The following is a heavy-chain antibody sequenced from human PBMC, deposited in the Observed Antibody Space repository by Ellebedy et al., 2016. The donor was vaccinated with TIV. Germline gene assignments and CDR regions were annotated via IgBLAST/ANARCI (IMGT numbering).Heavy chain of an antibody. V-gene: IGHV4-59*01. CDR3: AKLGNPAQAAAATGS. J-gene: IGHJ5*02. D-gene: IGHD6-13*01. CDR1: GASITNYY. Sequence: SETLSLTXTVSGASITNYYWSWIRQTPGKGLEWIGYISYSGVTSYNPSLKSRVIISVDTSKNQFSLNLSSVTAADTAVYYCAKLGNPAQAAAATGSWGQGTLVTVSS. CDR2: ISYSGVT.